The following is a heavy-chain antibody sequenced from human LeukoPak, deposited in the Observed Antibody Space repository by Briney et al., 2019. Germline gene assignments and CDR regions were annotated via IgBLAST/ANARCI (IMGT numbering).Heavy chain of an antibody. J-gene: IGHJ4*02. D-gene: IGHD6-19*01. V-gene: IGHV1-18*01. CDR1: DSTFNSQG. CDR2: ISAYNGNT. CDR3: ARDTNPPYSSGWPFDY. Sequence: ASVKVSCKAFDSTFNSQGFSWVRQAPGQGLEWMGWISAYNGNTRFARKLQDRVSMTTDTSTSTAYMELRSLRSDDTAVYYCARDTNPPYSSGWPFDYWGQGTLVTVSS.